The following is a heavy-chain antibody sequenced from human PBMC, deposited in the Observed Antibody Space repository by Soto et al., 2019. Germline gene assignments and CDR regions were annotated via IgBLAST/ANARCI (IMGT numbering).Heavy chain of an antibody. V-gene: IGHV5-51*01. CDR3: ARLSGRCISTSCYDYYYYYGMDV. J-gene: IGHJ6*02. CDR1: GYSFTSYW. D-gene: IGHD2-2*01. CDR2: IYPGDSDT. Sequence: GESLKISCKGSGYSFTSYWIGWVRQMPGKGLEWMGIIYPGDSDTRYSPSFQGQVTISADKSISTAYLQWSSLKASDTAMYYCARLSGRCISTSCYDYYYYYGMDVWGQATTVTVSS.